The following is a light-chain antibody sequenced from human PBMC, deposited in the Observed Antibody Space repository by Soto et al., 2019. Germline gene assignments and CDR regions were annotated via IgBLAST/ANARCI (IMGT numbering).Light chain of an antibody. Sequence: EIVLTQSPGTLSLSPGERATLSCRASQSVSSSYLAWYQQKPGQAPRLLIYGASSRATGNPDRFNGSGSGTDFTVTISRLEPEDFAVYYCLQYGSSPPYTFGQGTKLEIK. CDR2: GAS. V-gene: IGKV3-20*01. J-gene: IGKJ2*01. CDR3: LQYGSSPPYT. CDR1: QSVSSSY.